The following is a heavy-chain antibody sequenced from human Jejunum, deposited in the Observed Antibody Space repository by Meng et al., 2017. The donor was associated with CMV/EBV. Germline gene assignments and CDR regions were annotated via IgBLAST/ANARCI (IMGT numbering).Heavy chain of an antibody. CDR2: ISGSGDRT. V-gene: IGHV3-23*01. D-gene: IGHD4-17*01. CDR1: GFPFSSYG. J-gene: IGHJ5*02. CDR3: AKYNYGDFINWLDP. Sequence: SGFPFSSYGMTWVRRAPGKGLDWVSTISGSGDRTYYSDSVKGRFTISRDNSKSTLFLQMNSLRAEDTAVYFCAKYNYGDFINWLDPWGQGTLVTVSS.